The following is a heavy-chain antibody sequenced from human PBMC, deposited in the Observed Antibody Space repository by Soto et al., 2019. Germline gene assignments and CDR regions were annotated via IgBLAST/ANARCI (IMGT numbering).Heavy chain of an antibody. J-gene: IGHJ6*02. CDR1: GYSFTSYW. V-gene: IGHV5-10-1*01. Sequence: GESLKISCKASGYSFTSYWIRWVRQTPGKGLEWMATIDTNGSYTNYSDSLKGQVTISTDNSMNTLYLQRSSLKAEDNAMYYCAWRERAVAGYYYYGMDVWGQGTTVTVSS. D-gene: IGHD6-19*01. CDR2: IDTNGSYT. CDR3: AWRERAVAGYYYYGMDV.